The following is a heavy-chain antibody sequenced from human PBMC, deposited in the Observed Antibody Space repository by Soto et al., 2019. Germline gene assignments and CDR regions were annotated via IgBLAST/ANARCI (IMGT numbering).Heavy chain of an antibody. CDR3: ARVSGIYYYGMDV. D-gene: IGHD3-10*01. V-gene: IGHV4-34*01. J-gene: IGHJ6*02. CDR2: INHSGST. Sequence: SETLSLTCAVYGGSFSGYYWNWIRQPPGKGLEWIGEINHSGSTNYNPSLKSRVTISVDTSKNQFSLKLSSVTAADTAVYYRARVSGIYYYGMDVWGQGTTVTVSS. CDR1: GGSFSGYY.